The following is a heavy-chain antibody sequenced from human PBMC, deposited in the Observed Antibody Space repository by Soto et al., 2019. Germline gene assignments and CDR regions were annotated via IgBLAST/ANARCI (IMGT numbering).Heavy chain of an antibody. V-gene: IGHV1-2*02. Sequence: ASVKVSCKASGYTFTGYYMHWVRQAPGQGLEWMGWINPNSGGTNYAQKFQGRVTMTRDTAISTAYMELSRQRSDDTAVYYCARVYYDSSGYYPYYSDYTGMDVWGQGTTVTVSS. CDR3: ARVYYDSSGYYPYYSDYTGMDV. D-gene: IGHD3-22*01. CDR1: GYTFTGYY. J-gene: IGHJ6*02. CDR2: INPNSGGT.